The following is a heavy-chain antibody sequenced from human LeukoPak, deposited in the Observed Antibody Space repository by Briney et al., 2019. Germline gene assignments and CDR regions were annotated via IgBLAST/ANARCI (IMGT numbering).Heavy chain of an antibody. J-gene: IGHJ4*02. Sequence: GGSLRLSCAASGFTFSSYAMSWVRQAPGKGLEWVSVISGSGGGTYYADSVKGRFTISRDNSKNTLYLQMNSLRAEDTAVYYCAKVTSSGYYNDYWGQGTLVTVSS. D-gene: IGHD3-22*01. CDR2: ISGSGGGT. CDR1: GFTFSSYA. V-gene: IGHV3-23*01. CDR3: AKVTSSGYYNDY.